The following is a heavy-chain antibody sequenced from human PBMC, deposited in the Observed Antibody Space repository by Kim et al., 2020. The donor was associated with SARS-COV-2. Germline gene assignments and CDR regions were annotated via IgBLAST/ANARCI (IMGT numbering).Heavy chain of an antibody. CDR2: IYYSGST. J-gene: IGHJ4*02. V-gene: IGHV4-39*01. CDR1: GGSISSSSYY. D-gene: IGHD3-3*01. Sequence: SETLSLTCTVSGGSISSSSYYWGWIRQPPGKGLEWIGSIYYSGSTYYNPSLKSRVTISVDTSKNQFSLKLSSVTAADTAVYYCARITIFGVVIPIHFDYWGQGTLVTVSS. CDR3: ARITIFGVVIPIHFDY.